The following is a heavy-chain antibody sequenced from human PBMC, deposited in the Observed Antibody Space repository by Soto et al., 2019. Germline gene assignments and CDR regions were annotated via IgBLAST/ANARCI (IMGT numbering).Heavy chain of an antibody. V-gene: IGHV4-39*01. CDR3: ARHPSDFWFDP. Sequence: SETLSLTCTVSGGSISSSSYFWGWIRQPPGKGLEWIGSIYYSGSTYYNQSLKSRVTVSVDTSKNQFSLKLSSVTAADTAVYYCARHPSDFWFDPWGQGTLVTVSS. D-gene: IGHD2-21*02. J-gene: IGHJ5*02. CDR1: GGSISSSSYF. CDR2: IYYSGST.